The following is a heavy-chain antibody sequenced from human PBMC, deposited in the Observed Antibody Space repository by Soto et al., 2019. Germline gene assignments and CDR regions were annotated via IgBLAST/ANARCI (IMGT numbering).Heavy chain of an antibody. V-gene: IGHV4-34*01. Sequence: QVQLQQWGAGLLKFSETLSLTCAVNGGSFSGWHWNWIRQPPGKGLEWIGEASHTGGTNSNPSLVSRVTMSVDRSRNQLSLKLTSVSAADTAVYYCARSRNLDVWGPGTTVIVSS. CDR3: ARSRNLDV. D-gene: IGHD1-1*01. CDR1: GGSFSGWH. J-gene: IGHJ6*02. CDR2: ASHTGGT.